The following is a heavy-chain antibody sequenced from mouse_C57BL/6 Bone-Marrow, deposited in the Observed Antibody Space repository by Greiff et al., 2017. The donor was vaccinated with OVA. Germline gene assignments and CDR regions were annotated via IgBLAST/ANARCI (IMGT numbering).Heavy chain of an antibody. D-gene: IGHD1-1*01. CDR2: IDPENGDT. CDR3: TTYYYGSSWFAY. CDR1: GFNIKDDY. J-gene: IGHJ3*01. Sequence: EVQLQQSGAELVRPGASVKLSCTASGFNIKDDYMHWVKQRPEQGLEWIGWIDPENGDTEYASKFQGKATITAETSSNTAYLQLSSLTSEDTAVYYCTTYYYGSSWFAYWGQGTLVTVSA. V-gene: IGHV14-4*01.